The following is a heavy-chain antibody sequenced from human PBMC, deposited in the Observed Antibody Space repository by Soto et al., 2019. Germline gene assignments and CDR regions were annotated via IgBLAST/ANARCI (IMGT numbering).Heavy chain of an antibody. CDR1: GFTFSSYD. D-gene: IGHD5-18*01. Sequence: GGSLRLSCAASGFTFSSYDMHWVRQATGKGLEWVSAIGTAGDTYYPGSVKGRFTISRENAKNSLYLQMNSLRAEDTAVYYCARDLTGYSYGIYYYYGMDVWGQGTTVTVSS. CDR3: ARDLTGYSYGIYYYYGMDV. V-gene: IGHV3-13*01. J-gene: IGHJ6*02. CDR2: IGTAGDT.